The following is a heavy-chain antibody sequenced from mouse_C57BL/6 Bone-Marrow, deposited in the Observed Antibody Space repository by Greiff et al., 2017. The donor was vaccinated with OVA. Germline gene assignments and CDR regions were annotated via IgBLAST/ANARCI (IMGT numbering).Heavy chain of an antibody. CDR1: GFTFSSYA. CDR2: ISSGGDYI. D-gene: IGHD3-3*01. CDR3: TREWDRGFDY. V-gene: IGHV5-9-1*02. Sequence: DVKLVESGGGLVKPGGSLKLSCAASGFTFSSYAMSWVRQTPEKRLEWVAYISSGGDYIYYADTVKGRFTISRDNARNTLYLQMSSLKSEDTAMYYCTREWDRGFDYWGQGTTLTVSS. J-gene: IGHJ2*01.